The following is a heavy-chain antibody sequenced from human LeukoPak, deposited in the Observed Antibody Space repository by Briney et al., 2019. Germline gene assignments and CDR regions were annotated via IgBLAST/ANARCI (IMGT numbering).Heavy chain of an antibody. J-gene: IGHJ4*02. D-gene: IGHD3-10*01. CDR1: GGSFSGYY. CDR2: IYYSGLT. CDR3: ARAVGGDGSGSL. V-gene: IGHV4-34*01. Sequence: PSETLSLTCAVYGGSFSGYYWSWFRQPPGKGLEWIGNIYYSGLTFYKSSLKSRVTMSVDMSTRQISLKLSSVTAADTAVYYCARAVGGDGSGSLWGPGTLVTVSS.